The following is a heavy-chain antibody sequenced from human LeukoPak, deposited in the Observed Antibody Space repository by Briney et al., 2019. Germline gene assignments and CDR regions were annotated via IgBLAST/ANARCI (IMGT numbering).Heavy chain of an antibody. CDR2: ISAENGNT. J-gene: IGHJ6*03. V-gene: IGHV1-18*01. CDR1: GYTFINYG. D-gene: IGHD1-26*01. CDR3: ARDHPWELGVNYYYMDV. Sequence: ASVKVSCKASGYTFINYGISWVRQAPGQGLEWMGWISAENGNTGYVENLQGRVTMTTDTSSSTVYMELRSLRPDDTAVYYCARDHPWELGVNYYYMDVWGKGTTVTVSS.